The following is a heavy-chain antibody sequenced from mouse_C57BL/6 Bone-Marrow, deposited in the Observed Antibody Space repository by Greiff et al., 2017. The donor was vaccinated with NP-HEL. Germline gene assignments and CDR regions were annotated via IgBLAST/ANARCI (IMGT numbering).Heavy chain of an antibody. CDR1: GFNIKDDY. CDR2: IDPENGDT. CDR3: TVFDY. Sequence: EVKLVESGAELVRPGASVKLSCTASGFNIKDDYMHWVKQRPEQGLEWIGWIDPENGDTEYASKVQGKATITADTSSNTAYLQLSSLTSEDTAVYYCTVFDYWGQGTTLTVSS. V-gene: IGHV14-4*01. J-gene: IGHJ2*01.